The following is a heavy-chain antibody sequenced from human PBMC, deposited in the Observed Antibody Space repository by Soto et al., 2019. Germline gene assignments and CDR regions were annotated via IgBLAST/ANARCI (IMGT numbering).Heavy chain of an antibody. CDR3: AKDLRTTISDYGMDV. Sequence: QVQLVESGGGLVQPGGSLRLTCVASGFTFGSHGMHWVRQAPGKGLEWVAVISYDETNEHYADSVKGRFTISRDNSKSILYLQMNRLRPEDTAVYKCAKDLRTTISDYGMDVWGQGTTVTVSS. V-gene: IGHV3-30*18. J-gene: IGHJ6*02. CDR1: GFTFGSHG. CDR2: ISYDETNE.